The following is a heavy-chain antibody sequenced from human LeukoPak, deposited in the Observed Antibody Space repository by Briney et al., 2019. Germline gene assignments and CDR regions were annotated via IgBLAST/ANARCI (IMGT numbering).Heavy chain of an antibody. CDR1: GFTFSSNG. Sequence: GGSLRLSCAASGFTFSSNGMHWVRQAPGKGLEWVAVIWHDGSNKYYSDPVKGRFTISRDNSKNTLYLQMNSLSVEDTAVYYCARDGSSGYLHFDYWGQGTLVTVSS. CDR2: IWHDGSNK. CDR3: ARDGSSGYLHFDY. J-gene: IGHJ4*02. V-gene: IGHV3-33*01. D-gene: IGHD3-22*01.